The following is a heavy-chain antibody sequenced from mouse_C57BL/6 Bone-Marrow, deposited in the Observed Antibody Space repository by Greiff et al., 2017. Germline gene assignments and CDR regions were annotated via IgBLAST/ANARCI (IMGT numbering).Heavy chain of an antibody. V-gene: IGHV1-42*01. CDR1: GYSFTGYY. J-gene: IGHJ2*01. CDR3: ARRNFCYYGTDYFDY. D-gene: IGHD1-1*01. CDR2: INPSTGGT. Sequence: VHVKQSGPELVKPGASVKISCKASGYSFTGYYMNWVKQSPEKSLEWIGEINPSTGGTTYNQKLKAKATLTVDKSSSTAYMQLKSLTSEDSAVYYCARRNFCYYGTDYFDYWGQGTTLTVSS.